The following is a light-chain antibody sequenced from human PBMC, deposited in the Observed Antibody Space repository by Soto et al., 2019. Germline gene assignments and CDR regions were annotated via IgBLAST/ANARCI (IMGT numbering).Light chain of an antibody. CDR1: QGIGND. CDR2: HAS. V-gene: IGKV1-13*02. Sequence: AIQITQPPSSLSGSVGDRVTIICRASQGIGNDLGWYQQRPGTAPKLLIYHASTLESGVPSRFSGSGSGTEFTLTISSLQPDDFATYYCQQYNSYSFGQGTMV. CDR3: QQYNSYS. J-gene: IGKJ1*01.